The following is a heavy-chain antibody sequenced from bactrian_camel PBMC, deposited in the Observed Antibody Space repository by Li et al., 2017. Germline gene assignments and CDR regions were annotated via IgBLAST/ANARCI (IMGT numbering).Heavy chain of an antibody. J-gene: IGHJ4*01. D-gene: IGHD5*01. CDR3: AKDYVDGLGIEY. CDR2: IDNKGRT. Sequence: VESGGGLVQPGGSLRLSCAASGYTSSSSCRGWFRTAPGKEREGLATIDNKGRTSVAESVKGRFTISQDNAENTLYLQLNSLKTEDTAMYYCAKDYVDGLGIEYWGQGTQVTVS. CDR1: GYTSSSSC. V-gene: IGHV3S1*01.